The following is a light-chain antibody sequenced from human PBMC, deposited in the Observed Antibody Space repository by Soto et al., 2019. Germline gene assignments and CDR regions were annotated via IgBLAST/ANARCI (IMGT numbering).Light chain of an antibody. CDR3: QQRYNYPLT. CDR2: DAS. CDR1: QSVSYY. J-gene: IGKJ4*01. V-gene: IGKV3-11*01. Sequence: DIVLTQSPATLSLSPGERASLSCRASQSVSYYLAWYQHKPGQAPRLLIYDASNRATGIPARFSGTGSGTDFTLTISSLEPEDFAVYYCQQRYNYPLTFGGGTNVDI.